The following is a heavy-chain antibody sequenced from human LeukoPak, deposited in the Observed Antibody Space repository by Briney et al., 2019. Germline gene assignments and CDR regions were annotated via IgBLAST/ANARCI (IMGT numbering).Heavy chain of an antibody. CDR2: IYSGGST. Sequence: GGSLRLSCAASGFTVSSNYMSWVRQAPGKGLEWVSVIYSGGSTYYADSVKGRFTISRDNSKNTLYLQMNSLRAVDTAVYYCARDGPFSGSGSYYNYYGMDVWGQGTTVTVSS. V-gene: IGHV3-66*01. D-gene: IGHD1-26*01. J-gene: IGHJ6*02. CDR3: ARDGPFSGSGSYYNYYGMDV. CDR1: GFTVSSNY.